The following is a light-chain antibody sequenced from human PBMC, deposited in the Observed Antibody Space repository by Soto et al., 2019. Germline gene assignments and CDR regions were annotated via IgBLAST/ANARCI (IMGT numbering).Light chain of an antibody. J-gene: IGKJ1*01. CDR3: QQYNNWPPTWT. CDR1: QSVSSN. Sequence: EILITQFPATLSVSPGERATLSCRARQSVSSNLAWYQQKPGQAPRLLIYGVSTRATDIPARFSGSGSGTEFTLTISSLQSEDFAVYYCQQYNNWPPTWTFGQGTKVDIK. CDR2: GVS. V-gene: IGKV3-15*01.